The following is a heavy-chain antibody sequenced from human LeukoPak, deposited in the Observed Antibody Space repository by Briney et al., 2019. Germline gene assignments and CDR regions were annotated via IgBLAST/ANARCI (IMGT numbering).Heavy chain of an antibody. CDR3: ARQMDTAMVTGHYYYYMDV. CDR2: IYYSGST. D-gene: IGHD5-18*01. Sequence: PSETLSLTCTVSGGSISSYYWSWIRQPPGKGLEWIGYIYYSGSTNYNPSLKSRVTISVDTSKNQFSLKPSSVTAADTAVYYCARQMDTAMVTGHYYYYMDVWGKGTTVTVSS. J-gene: IGHJ6*03. V-gene: IGHV4-59*08. CDR1: GGSISSYY.